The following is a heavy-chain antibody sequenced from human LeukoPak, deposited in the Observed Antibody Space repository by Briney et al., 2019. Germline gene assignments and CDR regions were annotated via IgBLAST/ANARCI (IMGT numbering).Heavy chain of an antibody. CDR3: ARDRYYYYMDV. CDR2: INSDGSST. Sequence: GGSLRLSCAASGFTFTSHWTHWVRQTPGKGLVWVSRINSDGSSTNYADSVEGRFTISRDNAKNTVYLQMNSLRADDTSVYYCARDRYYYYMDVWGKGTTVTVSS. CDR1: GFTFTSHW. D-gene: IGHD2-15*01. J-gene: IGHJ6*03. V-gene: IGHV3-74*01.